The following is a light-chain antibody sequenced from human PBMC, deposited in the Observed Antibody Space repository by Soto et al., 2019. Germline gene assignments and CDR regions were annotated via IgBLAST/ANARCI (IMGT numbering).Light chain of an antibody. V-gene: IGKV1-39*01. CDR3: QQSYSTPYT. Sequence: DIQMTQSPSSLSASVGDRVTIACQASQDIRNYLHWYQQKPGKAPKLLIYSASSLQSGVPSRFSGSGSGTDFTLTISSLQPEDFATYYCQQSYSTPYTFGQGTKVDI. CDR2: SAS. J-gene: IGKJ2*01. CDR1: QDIRNY.